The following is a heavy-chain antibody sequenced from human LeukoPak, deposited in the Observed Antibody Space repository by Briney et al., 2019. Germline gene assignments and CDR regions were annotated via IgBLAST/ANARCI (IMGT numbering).Heavy chain of an antibody. CDR1: GGSISSSSYY. Sequence: SETLSLTCTVPGGSISSSSYYWGWIRHPQGKGLEWIGSIYYSGSTYYNPSLKSRVTISVDTSKNQFSLKLSSVTAADTAVYYCARTRNYVLDYWGQGTLVTVSS. CDR3: ARTRNYVLDY. V-gene: IGHV4-39*07. CDR2: IYYSGST. J-gene: IGHJ4*02. D-gene: IGHD1-7*01.